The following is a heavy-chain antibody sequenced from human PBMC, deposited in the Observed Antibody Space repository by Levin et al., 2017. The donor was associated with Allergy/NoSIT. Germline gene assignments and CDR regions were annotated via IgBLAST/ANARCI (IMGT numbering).Heavy chain of an antibody. CDR1: GGSISSYY. J-gene: IGHJ4*02. CDR3: ARTRAVWAVAGLFDY. Sequence: SQTLSLTCTVSGGSISSYYWNWVRQPPGKGLEWIGYIYYSGSTNYNPSLKSRVTISVDTSKNQFSLRLSSVTAADTAVYYCARTRAVWAVAGLFDYWGQGTLVTVSS. V-gene: IGHV4-59*01. CDR2: IYYSGST. D-gene: IGHD6-19*01.